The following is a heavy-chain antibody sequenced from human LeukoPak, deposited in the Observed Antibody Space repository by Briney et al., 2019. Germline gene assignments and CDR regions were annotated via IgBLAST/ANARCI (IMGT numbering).Heavy chain of an antibody. Sequence: GGSLRLSCAASGFTFSNAWMSWVRQAPGKGLEWVGRIKSKTDGGTTDYAAPVKGRFTISRDNARNSLYLQMNSLRAEDTAVYYCARDTYDSSGPYYFDYWGQGTLVTVSS. D-gene: IGHD3-22*01. CDR1: GFTFSNAW. CDR3: ARDTYDSSGPYYFDY. CDR2: IKSKTDGGTT. V-gene: IGHV3-15*01. J-gene: IGHJ4*02.